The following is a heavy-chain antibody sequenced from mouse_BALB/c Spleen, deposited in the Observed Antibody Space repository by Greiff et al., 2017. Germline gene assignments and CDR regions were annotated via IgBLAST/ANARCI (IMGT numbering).Heavy chain of an antibody. CDR2: ISSGGSYT. V-gene: IGHV5-6*02. Sequence: EVKLMESGGDLVKPGGSLKLSCAASGFTFSSYGMSWVRQTPDKRLEWVATISSGGSYTYYPDSVKGRFTISRDNAKNTLYLQMSSLKSEDTAMYYCARRRYDVYAMDYWGQGTSVTVSS. J-gene: IGHJ4*01. CDR3: ARRRYDVYAMDY. CDR1: GFTFSSYG. D-gene: IGHD2-14*01.